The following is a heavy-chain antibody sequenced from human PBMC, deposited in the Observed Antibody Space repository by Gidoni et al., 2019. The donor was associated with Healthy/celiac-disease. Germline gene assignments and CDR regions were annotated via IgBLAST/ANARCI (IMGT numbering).Heavy chain of an antibody. CDR1: GFSLSTSGVG. V-gene: IGHV2-5*02. J-gene: IGHJ1*01. Sequence: HIPLKDSGPTLVKPTQPLTLTCTFSGFSLSTSGVGVGWIRQPPGKALEWLALIYWEDDKRYSPSLKSRLTITKDTSKNQVVLTMTNMDPVDTATYYCAHGGYYDFWSGYQYFQHWGQGTLVTVSS. D-gene: IGHD3-3*01. CDR3: AHGGYYDFWSGYQYFQH. CDR2: IYWEDDK.